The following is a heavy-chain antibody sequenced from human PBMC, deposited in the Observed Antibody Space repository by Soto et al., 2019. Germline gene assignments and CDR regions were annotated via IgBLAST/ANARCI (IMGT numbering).Heavy chain of an antibody. D-gene: IGHD3-22*01. CDR2: IYYSGST. Sequence: TLSLTCTVSGGSISSYYWSWIRQPPGKGLEWIGYIYYSGSTNYNPSLKSRVTISVDTSKNQFSLKLSSVTAADTAVYYCARSDYYDSSGYGYWGQGTLVTVSS. CDR3: ARSDYYDSSGYGY. J-gene: IGHJ4*02. CDR1: GGSISSYY. V-gene: IGHV4-59*01.